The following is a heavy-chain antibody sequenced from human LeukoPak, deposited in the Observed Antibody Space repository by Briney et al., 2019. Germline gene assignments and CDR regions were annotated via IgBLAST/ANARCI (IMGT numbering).Heavy chain of an antibody. CDR2: IYTSGST. J-gene: IGHJ3*02. V-gene: IGHV4-61*02. Sequence: SETLSLTCTVSGGSISSGSYYWSWIRQPAGKGLEWIGRIYTSGSTYYNPSLKSRVTISVDTSKNQFSLKLSSVTAADTAVYYCARDRGVYSYHDAFDIWGQGTMVTVSS. CDR1: GGSISSGSYY. CDR3: ARDRGVYSYHDAFDI. D-gene: IGHD5-18*01.